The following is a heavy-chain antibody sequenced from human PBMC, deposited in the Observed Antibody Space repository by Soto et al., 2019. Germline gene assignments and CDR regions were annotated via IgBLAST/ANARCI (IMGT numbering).Heavy chain of an antibody. CDR2: TSATGGST. D-gene: IGHD5-12*01. Sequence: GESLKISCAASGFTFSSYAITCVRQAPGKGLEWVSITSATGGSTHYAGSVKGRFTVSRDNAKNTLYLQINSPRAEDTAEYYCAGDGFEWLPPYFDYWGQGTLVTVSS. CDR1: GFTFSSYA. CDR3: AGDGFEWLPPYFDY. J-gene: IGHJ4*02. V-gene: IGHV3-23*01.